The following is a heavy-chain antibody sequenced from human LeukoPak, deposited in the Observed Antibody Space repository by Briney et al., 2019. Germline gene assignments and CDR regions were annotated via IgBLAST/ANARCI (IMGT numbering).Heavy chain of an antibody. J-gene: IGHJ4*02. CDR1: GYTFPSYH. D-gene: IGHD1-14*01. V-gene: IGHV1-8*01. CDR2: MNPNNSDI. CDR3: VRVPPGTTIYAY. Sequence: WASVKVSCKASGYTFPSYHINWVRQATGQGLEWVGWMNPNNSDIGYAQKFQGRVTMTRNTSIGTAYMELSSLRSEDTAIYYCVRVPPGTTIYAYWGQGTLVTVSS.